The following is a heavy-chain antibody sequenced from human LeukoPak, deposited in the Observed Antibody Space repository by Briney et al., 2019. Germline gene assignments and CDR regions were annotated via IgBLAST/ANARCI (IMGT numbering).Heavy chain of an antibody. J-gene: IGHJ3*01. CDR2: VYPGNSDT. CDR3: ASPQAAYCGGDCYSP. V-gene: IGHV5-51*01. D-gene: IGHD2-21*02. Sequence: GESLKISCKASGYSFTDYWIGWVRQMPGKGLEWMGIVYPGNSDTAYSPSFQGQVTISVHKSITTAYLQWSSLKASDTAMYYCASPQAAYCGGDCYSPWGQGTKVTVSS. CDR1: GYSFTDYW.